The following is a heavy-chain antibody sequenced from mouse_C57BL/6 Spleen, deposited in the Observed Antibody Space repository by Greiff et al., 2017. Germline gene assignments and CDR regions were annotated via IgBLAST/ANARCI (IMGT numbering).Heavy chain of an antibody. D-gene: IGHD2-3*01. CDR2: IYPSDSET. J-gene: IGHJ2*01. Sequence: QVQLQQPGAELVRPGSSVKLSCKASGYTFTSYWMDWVKQRPGQGLEWIGNIYPSDSETHYNQKFKDKATLTVDKSSSTAYMQLSSLTSEDSAVYYCARSYGYYEDFDYWGQGTTLTVSS. CDR1: GYTFTSYW. V-gene: IGHV1-61*01. CDR3: ARSYGYYEDFDY.